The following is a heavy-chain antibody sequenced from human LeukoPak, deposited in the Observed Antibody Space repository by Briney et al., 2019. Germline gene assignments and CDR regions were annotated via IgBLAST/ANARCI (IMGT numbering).Heavy chain of an antibody. D-gene: IGHD3-22*01. J-gene: IGHJ4*02. V-gene: IGHV4-59*01. Sequence: SETLSLTCPVSGGSISSYYWSWIRPPPGKGLEWIGYIYYSGSTNYNPSLKSRVTISVDTSKNQFSLKLSSVTAADTAVYYCARFRGLNYYDSSGYYYLDYWGQGTLVTVSS. CDR3: ARFRGLNYYDSSGYYYLDY. CDR2: IYYSGST. CDR1: GGSISSYY.